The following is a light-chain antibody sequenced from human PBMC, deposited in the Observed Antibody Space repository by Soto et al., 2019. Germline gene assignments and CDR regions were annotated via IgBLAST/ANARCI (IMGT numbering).Light chain of an antibody. J-gene: IGKJ5*01. CDR1: QGVDSS. CDR2: DAS. CDR3: QQYENLPT. V-gene: IGKV1-33*01. Sequence: ILLTQSPSSLSASVGDRVTITCRASQGVDSSLAWYQQRPGKAPKLLIYDASNLEAGVPSRFRGSGSGTDFTFTISRLQPEDIATYYCQQYENLPTFGQGTRLEIK.